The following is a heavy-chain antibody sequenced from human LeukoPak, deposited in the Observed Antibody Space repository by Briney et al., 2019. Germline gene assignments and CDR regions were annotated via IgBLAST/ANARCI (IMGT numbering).Heavy chain of an antibody. Sequence: SVKVSCKAPGGTFNRYGISWVRQAPGQGLEWMGGVIPMFGPAKYAPKFQGRATMTTDASTSTAYMVLNSLRSEDTATYFCARRELGDRSGFAHFDSWGQGTLVTVSS. J-gene: IGHJ4*02. CDR3: ARRELGDRSGFAHFDS. D-gene: IGHD3-22*01. V-gene: IGHV1-69*05. CDR2: VIPMFGPA. CDR1: GGTFNRYG.